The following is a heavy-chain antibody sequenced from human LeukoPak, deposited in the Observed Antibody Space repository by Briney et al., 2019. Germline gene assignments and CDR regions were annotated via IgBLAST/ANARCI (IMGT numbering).Heavy chain of an antibody. Sequence: GGSLRLSCAASGFTLSSYRMHWVRQAPGKGLVWVSHIYSDGSSTNYADSVKGRFTISRDNAKNTLYLQMNSLRAEDTAVYYCARALYGDPHFDYWGQGTLVTVSS. CDR3: ARALYGDPHFDY. V-gene: IGHV3-74*01. CDR1: GFTLSSYR. CDR2: IYSDGSST. D-gene: IGHD2-21*02. J-gene: IGHJ4*02.